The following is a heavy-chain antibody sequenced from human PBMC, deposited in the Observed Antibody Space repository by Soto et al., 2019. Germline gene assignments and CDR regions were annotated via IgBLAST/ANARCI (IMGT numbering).Heavy chain of an antibody. V-gene: IGHV3-43*01. D-gene: IGHD5-12*01. CDR3: AKDINSDYMFAFDI. CDR2: ISWDGGST. Sequence: PGGSLRLSCAASGFTFDDYTMHWVRQAPGKGLEWVSLISWDGGSTYYADSVKGRFTISRDNSKNSLYLQMNSLGTEDTALYYCAKDINSDYMFAFDIWGQGTMVTVSS. J-gene: IGHJ3*02. CDR1: GFTFDDYT.